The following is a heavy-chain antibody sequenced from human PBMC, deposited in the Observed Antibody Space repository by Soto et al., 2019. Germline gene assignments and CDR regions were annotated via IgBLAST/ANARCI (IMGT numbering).Heavy chain of an antibody. CDR1: GFTFSNYA. D-gene: IGHD5-12*01. V-gene: IGHV3-23*01. CDR3: VKDVRDVMATIGVFDQ. J-gene: IGHJ4*02. Sequence: GGSLRLSCAASGFTFSNYAMTWARQAPGKGLEWVSSVSGSGGSTYYADSLKGRFTISRDNSKNTLFLQVNDLRAEDTAVYYCVKDVRDVMATIGVFDQWGQGTLVTVSS. CDR2: VSGSGGST.